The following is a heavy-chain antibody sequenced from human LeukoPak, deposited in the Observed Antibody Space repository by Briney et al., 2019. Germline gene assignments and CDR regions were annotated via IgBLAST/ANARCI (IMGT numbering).Heavy chain of an antibody. V-gene: IGHV1-46*01. J-gene: IGHJ4*02. Sequence: ASVKVSCKASGYTFTSYYMHWVRQDPGQGLEWMGIINPSGGSTSYAQKFQGRVTMTRDTSTSTVYMELSSLRSEDTAVYYCARDPGATYCSSTSCHIFDYWGQGTLVTVSS. CDR1: GYTFTSYY. D-gene: IGHD2-2*02. CDR2: INPSGGST. CDR3: ARDPGATYCSSTSCHIFDY.